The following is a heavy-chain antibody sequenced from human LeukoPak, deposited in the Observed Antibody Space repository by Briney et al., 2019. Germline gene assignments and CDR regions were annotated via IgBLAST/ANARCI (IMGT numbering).Heavy chain of an antibody. D-gene: IGHD6-13*01. CDR3: AKDSRLAAAGTIDY. J-gene: IGHJ4*02. CDR1: GFTFSSYA. V-gene: IGHV3-23*01. CDR2: ISGSGGST. Sequence: GGSLRLSCAASGFTFSSYAMSWVRQAPRKGLEWVSTISGSGGSTYYADSVKGRFTISRDNSKNTLYLRMNSLRADDTAVYYCAKDSRLAAAGTIDYWGQGTLVTVSS.